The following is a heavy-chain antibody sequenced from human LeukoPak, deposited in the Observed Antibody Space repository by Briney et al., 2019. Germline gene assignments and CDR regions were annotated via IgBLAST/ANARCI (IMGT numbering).Heavy chain of an antibody. J-gene: IGHJ4*02. CDR2: IGTAGDP. Sequence: PGGSLRLSCAASGFTFSSYDMHWVRQATGKGLEWVSAIGTAGDPYYPGSVKGRFTISREKAKNSLYLQMNSLRAGDTAVYYCARVVGDSSGWYYFDYWGQGTLVTVSS. CDR1: GFTFSSYD. D-gene: IGHD6-19*01. CDR3: ARVVGDSSGWYYFDY. V-gene: IGHV3-13*05.